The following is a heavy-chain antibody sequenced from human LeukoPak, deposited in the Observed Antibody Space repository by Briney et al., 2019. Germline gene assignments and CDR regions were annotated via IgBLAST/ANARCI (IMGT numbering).Heavy chain of an antibody. CDR1: GFTFTSYA. CDR3: APTPVSSSFYFDY. Sequence: PGGSLRVSCAAAGFTFTSYAMSWVRQAPGKGLEWVSAISGSGGSTYYADSVKGRFTISRDNSNNTLYLQMNSLRAEDTVVYYCAPTPVSSSFYFDYWGQGTLVSVSS. J-gene: IGHJ4*02. D-gene: IGHD2-15*01. V-gene: IGHV3-23*01. CDR2: ISGSGGST.